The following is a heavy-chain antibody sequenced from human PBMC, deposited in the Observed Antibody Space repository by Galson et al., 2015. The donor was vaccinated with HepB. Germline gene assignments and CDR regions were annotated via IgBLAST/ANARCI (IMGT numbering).Heavy chain of an antibody. CDR2: INPGGGST. V-gene: IGHV1-46*01. D-gene: IGHD6-19*01. CDR1: GYTLTTYY. J-gene: IGHJ4*02. CDR3: ARVPVSGTADDY. Sequence: SVKVSCKASGYTLTTYYLNWVRQAPGQGLEWLGIINPGGGSTTYAQKFQGRITTTRDTSTSTVYMELSSLRSEDTAVYYCARVPVSGTADDYWGQGTLVTVSS.